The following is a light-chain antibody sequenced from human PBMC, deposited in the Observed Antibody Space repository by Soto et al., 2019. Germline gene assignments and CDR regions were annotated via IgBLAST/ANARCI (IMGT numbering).Light chain of an antibody. V-gene: IGKV3-15*01. CDR2: YAS. J-gene: IGKJ1*01. Sequence: EIVMTQSPATLSVSQGEGATLSCRASQSVSSNLAWYQQKPGLAPRLLIYYASTRATGIPARFSGSGSGTEFTLTISSLPSEDFAVYYCQQYNNWPPSWTVGQGSKVDI. CDR1: QSVSSN. CDR3: QQYNNWPPSWT.